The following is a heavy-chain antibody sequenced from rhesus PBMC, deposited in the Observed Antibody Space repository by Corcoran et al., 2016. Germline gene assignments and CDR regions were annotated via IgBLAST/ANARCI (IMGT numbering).Heavy chain of an antibody. CDR1: GGSISGYY. V-gene: IGHV4-165*02. CDR3: ARSNWGYFDL. D-gene: IGHD7-45*01. Sequence: QVQLQESGPGLVKPSETLSLTCAVSGGSISGYYWNWIRQPPGKGLGWIGEIGGSIGRTNYNPALKSGVTISTETAKDQFSLKLSSVTAADTAVYYCARSNWGYFDLWGPGTPITISS. CDR2: IGGSIGRT. J-gene: IGHJ2*01.